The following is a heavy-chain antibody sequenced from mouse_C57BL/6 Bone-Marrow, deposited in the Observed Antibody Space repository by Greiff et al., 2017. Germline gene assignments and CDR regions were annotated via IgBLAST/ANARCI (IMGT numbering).Heavy chain of an antibody. CDR1: GFNIKDDY. J-gene: IGHJ3*01. CDR2: IDPENGDT. CDR3: TTRAFYYDYDGAWFDY. D-gene: IGHD2-4*01. V-gene: IGHV14-4*01. Sequence: VQLQQSGAELVRPGASVKLSCTASGFNIKDDYMHWVKQRPEQGLEWIGWIDPENGDTEYASKFQGKATLTADTSSNTAYLQLSSLASEDTAVYYCTTRAFYYDYDGAWFDYWGQGTLVTVSA.